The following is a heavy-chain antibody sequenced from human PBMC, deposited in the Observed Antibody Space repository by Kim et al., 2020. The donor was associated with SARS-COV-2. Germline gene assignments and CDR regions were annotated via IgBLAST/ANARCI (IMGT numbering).Heavy chain of an antibody. CDR2: IRSKAYGGTT. Sequence: GGSLRLSCTASGFTFGDYAMSWVRQAPGKGLDWVGFIRSKAYGGTTEYAASVKGRFTISRDDSKSIAYLQMNSLKTEDTAVYYCTRVGYDYVWGSYRYYFDYWGQGTLVTVSS. CDR3: TRVGYDYVWGSYRYYFDY. CDR1: GFTFGDYA. D-gene: IGHD3-16*02. J-gene: IGHJ4*02. V-gene: IGHV3-49*04.